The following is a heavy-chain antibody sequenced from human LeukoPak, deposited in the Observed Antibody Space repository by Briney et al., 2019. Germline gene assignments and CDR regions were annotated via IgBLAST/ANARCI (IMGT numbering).Heavy chain of an antibody. CDR2: ISSSGSTI. CDR3: ARGRGSGSYYNARVDY. J-gene: IGHJ4*02. D-gene: IGHD3-10*01. Sequence: GGSLRLSCAASGFTFSSYEMNWVRQAPGKGLEWVSYISSSGSTIYYAYSVKGRFTISRDNAKNSLYLQMNSLRAEDTAVYYCARGRGSGSYYNARVDYWGQGTLVTVSS. CDR1: GFTFSSYE. V-gene: IGHV3-48*03.